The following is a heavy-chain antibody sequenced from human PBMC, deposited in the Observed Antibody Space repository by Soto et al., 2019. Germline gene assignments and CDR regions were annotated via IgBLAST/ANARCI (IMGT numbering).Heavy chain of an antibody. D-gene: IGHD3-22*01. Sequence: SETLSLTCTVAGASISNYYWSWIRQPPGKGLEWIGYISYSGSTNYNPSLRGRVTISLDTSKNQFSLKLSSVAATDTAVYYCASHYYPDLFDYCGQGTSVTGSS. CDR3: ASHYYPDLFDY. V-gene: IGHV4-59*08. CDR2: ISYSGST. CDR1: GASISNYY. J-gene: IGHJ4*02.